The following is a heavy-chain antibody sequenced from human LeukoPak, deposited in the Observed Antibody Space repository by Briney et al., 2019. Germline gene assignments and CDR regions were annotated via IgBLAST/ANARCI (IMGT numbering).Heavy chain of an antibody. D-gene: IGHD6-19*01. J-gene: IGHJ4*02. Sequence: PSETLSLTCTVSGGSISSGDYYWSWIRQPPGTGLEWVGYIYYSGSTYYNPSLKSRVTISVDTSKNQFSLKLSSVTAADTAVYYCARVWDSSGWYLDYWGQGTLVTVSS. CDR2: IYYSGST. CDR1: GGSISSGDYY. V-gene: IGHV4-30-4*08. CDR3: ARVWDSSGWYLDY.